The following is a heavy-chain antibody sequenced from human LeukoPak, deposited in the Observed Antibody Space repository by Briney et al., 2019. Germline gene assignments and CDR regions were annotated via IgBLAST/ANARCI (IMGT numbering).Heavy chain of an antibody. D-gene: IGHD6-19*01. V-gene: IGHV3-21*01. CDR2: ISSSSSYI. Sequence: GESLKISCAASGFTFSSYSMNWVRQAPGKGLEWVSSISSSSSYIYYADSVKGRFTISRDNAKNSLYLQMNSLRAEDTAVYYCARSGYSSGWYSEGIGYWGQGTLVTVSS. CDR1: GFTFSSYS. J-gene: IGHJ4*02. CDR3: ARSGYSSGWYSEGIGY.